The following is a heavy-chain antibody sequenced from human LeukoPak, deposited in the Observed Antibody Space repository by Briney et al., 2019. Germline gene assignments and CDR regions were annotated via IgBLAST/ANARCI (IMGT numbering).Heavy chain of an antibody. D-gene: IGHD6-19*01. CDR2: ILYDGSNK. Sequence: QSGGSLRLSCAASGFTFSSYGMHWVRQAPGKGLVWVAFILYDGSNKYYADSVKGRFTISRDNSKNTLYLQMNSLRAEDTAVYYCAKDRIRGVTVAGTGDYWGQGTLVTVPS. CDR1: GFTFSSYG. J-gene: IGHJ4*02. V-gene: IGHV3-30*02. CDR3: AKDRIRGVTVAGTGDY.